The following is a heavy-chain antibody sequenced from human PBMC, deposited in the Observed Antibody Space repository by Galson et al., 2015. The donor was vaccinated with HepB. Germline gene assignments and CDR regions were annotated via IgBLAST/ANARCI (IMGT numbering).Heavy chain of an antibody. Sequence: SVKVSCKASGYTFTSYAMHWVRQAPGQRLEWMGWINAGNGNTKYSQKFQGRVTITRDTSASTAYMELRSLRSDDTAVYYGARARAGSWFDPWGQGTLVTVSS. V-gene: IGHV1-3*01. J-gene: IGHJ5*02. CDR1: GYTFTSYA. CDR2: INAGNGNT. CDR3: ARARAGSWFDP.